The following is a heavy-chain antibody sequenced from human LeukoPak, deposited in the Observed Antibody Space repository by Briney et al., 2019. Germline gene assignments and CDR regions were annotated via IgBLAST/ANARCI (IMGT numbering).Heavy chain of an antibody. CDR2: IDTTGDT. J-gene: IGHJ6*03. CDR1: GLTFRNYD. D-gene: IGHD2-15*01. CDR3: ARDRGGGHMDV. Sequence: KPGGSLRLSCAACGLTFRNYDMHWVRQATGKGLEWVSAIDTTGDTYYPGSVKGRFTISRENAKNSLYLQMNSLRAGDTAVYYCARDRGGGHMDVWGKGTTVTISS. V-gene: IGHV3-13*01.